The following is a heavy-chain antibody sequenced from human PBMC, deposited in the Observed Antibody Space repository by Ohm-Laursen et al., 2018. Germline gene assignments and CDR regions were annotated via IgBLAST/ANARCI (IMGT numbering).Heavy chain of an antibody. CDR1: GGSINSYS. Sequence: PPGTLSLTCTVSGGSINSYSWNWIRQAAGKPLEWIGRIRFRGSANYNPSLNSRVTVSLDTSKNEFSLKLTSVTAADTAVYYCARDPSGYDSGHWFDPWGPGALVTVSS. CDR2: IRFRGSA. D-gene: IGHD5-12*01. CDR3: ARDPSGYDSGHWFDP. J-gene: IGHJ5*02. V-gene: IGHV4-4*07.